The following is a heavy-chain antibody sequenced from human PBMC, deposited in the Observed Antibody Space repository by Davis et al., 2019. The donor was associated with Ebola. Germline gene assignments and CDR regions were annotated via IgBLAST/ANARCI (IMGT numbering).Heavy chain of an antibody. CDR3: ARGFSNIVVVPAASWFDP. CDR1: GGSFSGYY. D-gene: IGHD2-2*01. CDR2: INHSGST. J-gene: IGHJ5*02. Sequence: SETLSLTCAVYGGSFSGYYWSWIRQPPGKGLEWIGEINHSGSTNYNPSLKSRVTISVDTSKNQFSLKLSSVTAADTAVYYCARGFSNIVVVPAASWFDPWGQGTLVTVSS. V-gene: IGHV4-34*01.